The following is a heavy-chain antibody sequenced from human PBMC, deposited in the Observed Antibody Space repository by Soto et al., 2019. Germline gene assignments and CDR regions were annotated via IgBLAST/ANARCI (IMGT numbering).Heavy chain of an antibody. J-gene: IGHJ6*02. V-gene: IGHV1-46*01. CDR1: GYTFTSYY. Sequence: ASVKVSCKASGYTFTSYYMHWVRQAPGQGLEWMGIINPSGGGTSYAQKFQGRVTMTRDTSTSTVYMGLSSLRSEDTAVYYCATLPAATVQEVYPFYYYGMDVWGQGTTVTVSS. D-gene: IGHD2-2*01. CDR3: ATLPAATVQEVYPFYYYGMDV. CDR2: INPSGGGT.